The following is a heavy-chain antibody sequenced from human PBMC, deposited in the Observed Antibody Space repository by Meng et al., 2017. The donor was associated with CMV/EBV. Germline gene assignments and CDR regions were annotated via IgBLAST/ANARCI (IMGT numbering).Heavy chain of an antibody. CDR3: ARAHHKYCSSTSCYQNYYYYGMDV. CDR2: INHSGST. Sequence: YWSWSRQTPEKGLEWIGEINHSGSTNYNPSLKSRVTISVDTSQNQFSLKLSSVTAADTAVYYCARAHHKYCSSTSCYQNYYYYGMDVWGQGTTVTVSS. D-gene: IGHD2-2*01. CDR1: Y. V-gene: IGHV4-34*01. J-gene: IGHJ6*02.